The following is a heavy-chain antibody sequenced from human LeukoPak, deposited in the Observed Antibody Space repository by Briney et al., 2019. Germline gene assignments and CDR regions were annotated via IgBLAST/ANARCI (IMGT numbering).Heavy chain of an antibody. CDR2: LYSGDST. J-gene: IGHJ2*01. Sequence: GGSLGLSCAASGFSVSTNYMNWVRQAPGEGLEWVSILYSGDSTYYADSVKGRFIVSRDNSKNTLYLQMNALRVEDTAVYYCARVGDHYHWYLDVWGRGTLVTVSS. D-gene: IGHD3-10*01. CDR3: ARVGDHYHWYLDV. V-gene: IGHV3-53*01. CDR1: GFSVSTNY.